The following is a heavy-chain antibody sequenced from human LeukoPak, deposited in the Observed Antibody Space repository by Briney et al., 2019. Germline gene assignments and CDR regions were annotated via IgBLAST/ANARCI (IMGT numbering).Heavy chain of an antibody. CDR3: ARELTVTKQGYYGMDV. D-gene: IGHD4-11*01. V-gene: IGHV1-2*02. CDR2: INPNSGGT. J-gene: IGHJ6*02. Sequence: GASVKVSCKASGYTFTGYYMHWVRQAPGQGLVWMGWINPNSGGTNYAQKFQGRVTMTRDTSISTAYMELSRLRSDDTAVYYCARELTVTKQGYYGMDVWGRGTTVTVSS. CDR1: GYTFTGYY.